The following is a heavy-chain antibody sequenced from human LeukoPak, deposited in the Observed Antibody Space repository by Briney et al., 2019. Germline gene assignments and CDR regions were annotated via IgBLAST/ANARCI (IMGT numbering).Heavy chain of an antibody. V-gene: IGHV3-9*01. CDR1: GFTFDDYA. D-gene: IGHD3-10*01. Sequence: PGGSLRLSCAASGFTFDDYAMHWVRQAPGKGLEWVSGISWNSGSIGYADSVKGRFTISRDNAKNSLYLQMNSLRAEDTALYYCAKEGAYGSGSPMDAFDIWGQGTMVTVSS. CDR2: ISWNSGSI. CDR3: AKEGAYGSGSPMDAFDI. J-gene: IGHJ3*02.